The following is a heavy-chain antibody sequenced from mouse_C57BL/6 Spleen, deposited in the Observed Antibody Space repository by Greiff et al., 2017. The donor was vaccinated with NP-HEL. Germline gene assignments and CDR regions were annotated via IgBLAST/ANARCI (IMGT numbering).Heavy chain of an antibody. J-gene: IGHJ4*01. CDR2: INPSNGGT. Sequence: QVQLQQPGAELVKPGASVKLSCKASGYTFTSYWMHWVTQRPGQGLEWIGNINPSNGGTTSNEKFKSKATLTVDKSSSTAYLQLSSLTSEDSAVYDGAISTMVTTDAMDDWGQGTSVTASS. CDR3: AISTMVTTDAMDD. D-gene: IGHD2-2*01. V-gene: IGHV1-53*01. CDR1: GYTFTSYW.